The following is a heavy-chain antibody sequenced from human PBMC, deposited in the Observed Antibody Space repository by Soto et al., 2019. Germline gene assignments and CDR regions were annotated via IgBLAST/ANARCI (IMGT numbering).Heavy chain of an antibody. CDR3: ANSHDYYDSSGYYQPRSMDV. CDR2: ISGSGGST. CDR1: GFTFSSYA. D-gene: IGHD3-22*01. V-gene: IGHV3-23*01. J-gene: IGHJ6*02. Sequence: GGSLRLSCAASGFTFSSYAMSWVRQAPGKGLEWVSAISGSGGSTYYADSVKGRFTISRDNSKNTLYLQMNSLRAEDTAVYYCANSHDYYDSSGYYQPRSMDVWGQGTTVTVS.